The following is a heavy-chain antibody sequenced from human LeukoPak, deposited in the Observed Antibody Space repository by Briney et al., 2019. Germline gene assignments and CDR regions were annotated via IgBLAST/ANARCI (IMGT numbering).Heavy chain of an antibody. CDR3: AKNGDRGAYCSGGSCYPYYYYNMDV. J-gene: IGHJ6*03. CDR2: ISSTGGTA. D-gene: IGHD2-15*01. CDR1: GLSFSSFG. Sequence: GGSLRLSCAASGLSFSSFGMSWVRQAPGRGREWGSAISSTGGTAYYADSVKGRFTLSRDNSKNTLYLQMNSLRAEDTAIYYCAKNGDRGAYCSGGSCYPYYYYNMDVWGKGTTVTISS. V-gene: IGHV3-23*01.